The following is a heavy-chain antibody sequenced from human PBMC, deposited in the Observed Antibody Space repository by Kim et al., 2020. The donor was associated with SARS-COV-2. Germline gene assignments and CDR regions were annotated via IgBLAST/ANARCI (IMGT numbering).Heavy chain of an antibody. CDR2: ITGGGGST. J-gene: IGHJ6*02. Sequence: GGSLRLSCAASGFTFSSYAMSWVRQAPGKGLEWVSAITGGGGSTYYADSVKGRFTISRDNSKNTLYLQMNSLRAEDTAVYYCAKVGRQYCAGPYYGMDVWGQGTTGTVSS. CDR1: GFTFSSYA. CDR3: AKVGRQYCAGPYYGMDV. V-gene: IGHV3-23*01. D-gene: IGHD2-8*02.